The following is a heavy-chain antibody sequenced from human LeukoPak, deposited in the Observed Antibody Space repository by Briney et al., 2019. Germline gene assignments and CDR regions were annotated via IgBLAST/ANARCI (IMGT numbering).Heavy chain of an antibody. D-gene: IGHD2-2*01. CDR1: GYTVTSYD. Sequence: ASVKNSCKASGYTVTSYDINWVRQATGQGLEWMGWMNPNSGNTGYAQKFQGRVTMTRNTSISTAYMELSSLRSEDTAVYYCATGVGYCSSTSCRPPYNWFDPWGQGTLVTVSS. CDR2: MNPNSGNT. CDR3: ATGVGYCSSTSCRPPYNWFDP. V-gene: IGHV1-8*01. J-gene: IGHJ5*02.